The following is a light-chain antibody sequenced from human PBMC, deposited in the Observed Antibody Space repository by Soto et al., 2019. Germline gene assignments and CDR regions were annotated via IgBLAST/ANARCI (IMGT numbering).Light chain of an antibody. CDR1: QSVSSSY. CDR2: GAS. CDR3: QQYSSSRRT. Sequence: EIVLTQSPGTLSLSPGERATLSCRASQSVSSSYLDWYQQKPGQAPRLLIYGASSRATGIPDRFSGSGSGTDFTLTISRLEPEDFAVYYCQQYSSSRRTFGQGTKVEIK. J-gene: IGKJ1*01. V-gene: IGKV3-20*01.